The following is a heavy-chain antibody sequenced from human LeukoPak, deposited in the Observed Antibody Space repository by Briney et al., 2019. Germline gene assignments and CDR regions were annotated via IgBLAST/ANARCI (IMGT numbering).Heavy chain of an antibody. V-gene: IGHV4-59*01. CDR1: GGSISSYY. J-gene: IGHJ4*02. Sequence: SETLSLNCSVSGGSISSYYWSWIRQPPGKGLEGIGYIYYSGSTNYNPSLKSRVTKSVDTDKNQFSLNLSSVTAADAAVYFCARARARATVTTSLFDYWGQGTLVTVSS. CDR2: IYYSGST. CDR3: ARARARATVTTSLFDY. D-gene: IGHD4-17*01.